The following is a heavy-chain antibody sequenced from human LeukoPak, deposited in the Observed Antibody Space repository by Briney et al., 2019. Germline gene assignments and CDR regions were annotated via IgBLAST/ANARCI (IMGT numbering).Heavy chain of an antibody. D-gene: IGHD5-18*01. CDR1: GFTFSSYW. CDR2: IKLDGSEK. V-gene: IGHV3-7*01. J-gene: IGHJ4*02. CDR3: ARDLIQLWLRGFIGY. Sequence: GGSLRLSCAASGFTFSSYWMSWVRQAPGKGLEWVANIKLDGSEKYYVDSVKGRFTISRDNSKNTLYLQMNSLRAEDTAVYYCARDLIQLWLRGFIGYWGQGTLVTVSS.